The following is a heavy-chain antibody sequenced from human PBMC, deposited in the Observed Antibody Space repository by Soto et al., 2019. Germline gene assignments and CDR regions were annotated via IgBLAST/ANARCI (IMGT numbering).Heavy chain of an antibody. D-gene: IGHD2-2*01. Sequence: GGSLRLSCAASGFTFSSYAMSWVRQAPGKGLEWVSAISGSGGSTYYADSVKGRFTISRDNSKNTLYLQMNSLRAEDTAVYYCAKSLADIVVVPAAGGVDYWGQGTLVTVSS. CDR2: ISGSGGST. V-gene: IGHV3-23*01. CDR1: GFTFSSYA. J-gene: IGHJ4*02. CDR3: AKSLADIVVVPAAGGVDY.